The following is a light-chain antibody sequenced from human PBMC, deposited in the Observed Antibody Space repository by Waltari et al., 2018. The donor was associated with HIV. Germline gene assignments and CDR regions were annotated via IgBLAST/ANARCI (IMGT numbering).Light chain of an antibody. V-gene: IGLV3-25*03. CDR2: KDT. CDR3: QSVDSTGTQVL. J-gene: IGLJ2*01. Sequence: SYELTQPPSVSVSPGETAGITCSGDGLATQYPFWYQQTPGQAPVIVIFKDTQRSSGIPERFSGSSSGTTVTLTISGVQSEDEADYYCQSVDSTGTQVLFGGGTKLSVL. CDR1: GLATQY.